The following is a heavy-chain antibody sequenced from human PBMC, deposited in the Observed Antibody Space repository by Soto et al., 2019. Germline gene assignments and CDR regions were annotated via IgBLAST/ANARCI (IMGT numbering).Heavy chain of an antibody. J-gene: IGHJ4*02. V-gene: IGHV3-30*18. Sequence: WGSLRLSCAASGFSFSSCAMCWVRQSPGKGLEWVAVISYDGTNKYYADSVKGRFIISRDNSKSTLYLQMNSLRTEDTAVYYCAKAVTTVTPLGYDSWGQGILVTVSS. CDR3: AKAVTTVTPLGYDS. CDR1: GFSFSSCA. D-gene: IGHD4-17*01. CDR2: ISYDGTNK.